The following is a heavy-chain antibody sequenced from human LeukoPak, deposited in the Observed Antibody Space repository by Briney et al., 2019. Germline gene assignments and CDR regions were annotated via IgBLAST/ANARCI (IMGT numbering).Heavy chain of an antibody. Sequence: PGGSPRLSCAASGFTFSNYGMNWVRQAPGKGLEWVSSISSSGTYIYYADSMKGRFTISRDNAKNSLYLQMDSLRAEDTAVYYWARPRGWERRWYFDLWGRGTLVTVSS. CDR1: GFTFSNYG. D-gene: IGHD1-26*01. J-gene: IGHJ2*01. CDR3: ARPRGWERRWYFDL. CDR2: ISSSGTYI. V-gene: IGHV3-21*01.